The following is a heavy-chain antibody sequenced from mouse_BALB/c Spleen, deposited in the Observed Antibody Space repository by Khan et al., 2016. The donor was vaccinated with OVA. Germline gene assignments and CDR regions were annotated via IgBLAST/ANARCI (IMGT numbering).Heavy chain of an antibody. CDR3: ASRNYFGYTFAY. J-gene: IGHJ3*01. D-gene: IGHD1-2*01. CDR2: IYPGSGNT. V-gene: IGHV1-77*01. CDR1: GYTFTDYY. Sequence: QVQLKESGAELARPGASVKLSCKAPGYTFTDYYINWVKQRTGQGLEWIGEIYPGSGNTYYNEKFKDKATLTADKSSTTAYMQLSSLTSEDSAVXYCASRNYFGYTFAYWGQGTLVTVSA.